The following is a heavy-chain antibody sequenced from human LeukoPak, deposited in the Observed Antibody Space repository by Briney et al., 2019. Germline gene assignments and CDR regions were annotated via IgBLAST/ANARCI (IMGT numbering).Heavy chain of an antibody. CDR2: IKPDGSQK. CDR1: GFTFSSYW. V-gene: IGHV3-7*01. J-gene: IGHJ4*02. CDR3: ARVLNSGSFRYFDY. D-gene: IGHD1-26*01. Sequence: GGSLRLSCAASGFTFSSYWMSWVRQVPGKGLEWVANIKPDGSQKYYVDSVKGRFTISRDNAKNSLYLQMNSLRAEDTAVYYCARVLNSGSFRYFDYWGQGTLVSVSS.